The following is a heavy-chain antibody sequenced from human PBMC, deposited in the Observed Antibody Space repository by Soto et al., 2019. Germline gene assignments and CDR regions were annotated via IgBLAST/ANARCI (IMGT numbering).Heavy chain of an antibody. V-gene: IGHV4-30-4*08. CDR1: GGSISSDYYH. CDR2: IHHSGSI. J-gene: IGHJ6*02. Sequence: QVQLQQSGPGLVKPTQTLSLTCTVSGGSISSDYYHWTWIRQFPERGLEWIGYIHHSGSILYNPSLKSPVYISVDTSKNQFSLHLRSVTAADTAVYFFAREDDGGDTLDVWGQGTTVTVSS. D-gene: IGHD2-21*02. CDR3: AREDDGGDTLDV.